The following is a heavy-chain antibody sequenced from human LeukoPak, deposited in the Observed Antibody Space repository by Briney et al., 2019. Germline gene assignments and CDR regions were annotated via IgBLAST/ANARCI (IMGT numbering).Heavy chain of an antibody. CDR3: ARHPPKIFFDN. V-gene: IGHV4-59*08. CDR1: GGSISSYY. Sequence: PSETLSLTCTVSGGSISSYYWSRIRQPPGKGLEWVGYIYYSGSTNYNPSLKSRVTISVDTSKDQFSLKLSSVTAADTAVYYCARHPPKIFFDNWGQGTLVTVSS. J-gene: IGHJ4*02. CDR2: IYYSGST.